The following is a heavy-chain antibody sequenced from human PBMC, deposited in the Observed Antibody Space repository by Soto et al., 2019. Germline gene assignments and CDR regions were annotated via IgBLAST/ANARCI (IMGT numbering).Heavy chain of an antibody. D-gene: IGHD6-6*01. J-gene: IGHJ4*02. CDR3: ARDLYSSSARYFDY. CDR2: VSSSSCSI. V-gene: IGHV3-21*01. Sequence: GGSLRLSCAGSGFTFSDYYINWVRQAPGKGLEWISYVSSSSCSIYYADSVKGRFTISRDNAKNSLYLQMNSLRAEDTAVYYCARDLYSSSARYFDYWGQGTLVTVSS. CDR1: GFTFSDYY.